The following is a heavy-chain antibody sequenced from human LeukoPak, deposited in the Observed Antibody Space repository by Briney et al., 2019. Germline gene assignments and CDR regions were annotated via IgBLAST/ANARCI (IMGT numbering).Heavy chain of an antibody. CDR2: ISTYNGKT. CDR1: GYIFTNYG. D-gene: IGHD6-13*01. CDR3: ARGPQGYSSSWYED. V-gene: IGHV1-18*01. J-gene: IGHJ4*02. Sequence: ASVKVSCKASGYIFTNYGISWVRQAPGQGLEWMGWISTYNGKTNYAQKLQGRVTMTIDTSTSTAYMELRSLRSDDTAVYYCARGPQGYSSSWYEDWGQGTLVTVSS.